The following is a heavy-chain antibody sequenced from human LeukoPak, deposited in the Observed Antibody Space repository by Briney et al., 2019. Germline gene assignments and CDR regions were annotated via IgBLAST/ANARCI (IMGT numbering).Heavy chain of an antibody. CDR2: IKQAGREK. D-gene: IGHD3-3*01. J-gene: IGHJ4*02. Sequence: GPSPTLSCAPSGLTFISHSTSLVRPTPRKRPERVATIKQAGREKYSVRSVNGRFPIYRENAKKSLYLQMNSLRGEDTGMYYCARDFGRPTTFGYWGQGTLVSVSS. V-gene: IGHV3-7*03. CDR3: ARDFGRPTTFGY. CDR1: GLTFISHS.